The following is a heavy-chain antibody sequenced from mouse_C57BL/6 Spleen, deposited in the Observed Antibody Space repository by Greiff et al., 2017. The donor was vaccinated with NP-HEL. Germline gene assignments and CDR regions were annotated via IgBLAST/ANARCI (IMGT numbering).Heavy chain of an antibody. Sequence: VQLQQPGAELVRPGSSVKLSCKASGYTFTSYWMDWVKQRPGQGLEWIGNIYPSDSETHYNQKFKDKATLTVDKSSSTAYMQLSSLTSEDSAVYYCAREDSSGYWFAYWGQGTLVTVSA. CDR3: AREDSSGYWFAY. CDR2: IYPSDSET. J-gene: IGHJ3*01. V-gene: IGHV1-61*01. D-gene: IGHD3-2*02. CDR1: GYTFTSYW.